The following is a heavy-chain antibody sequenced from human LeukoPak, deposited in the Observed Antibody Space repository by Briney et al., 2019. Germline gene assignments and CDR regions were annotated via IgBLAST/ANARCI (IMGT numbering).Heavy chain of an antibody. J-gene: IGHJ4*02. V-gene: IGHV3-23*01. D-gene: IGHD2-2*01. CDR2: VSGSGGST. CDR3: AKDRAPCSYTSCRPNAFDY. Sequence: GGSLRLSCAASGFTFSSYAMSWVRQAPGKGLEWVSGVSGSGGSTYYANSVKGRFTISRDNSKNTLYLQMSSLRAGDTAVYNCAKDRAPCSYTSCRPNAFDYWGQGTLVTVSS. CDR1: GFTFSSYA.